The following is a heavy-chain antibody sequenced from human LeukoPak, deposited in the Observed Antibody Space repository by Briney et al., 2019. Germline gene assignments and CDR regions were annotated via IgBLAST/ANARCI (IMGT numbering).Heavy chain of an antibody. CDR1: GFTFSSYA. V-gene: IGHV3-23*01. Sequence: PGGSLRLSCAASGFTFSSYAMSWVRQAPGNGLEWVSAISGSGGSTYYADSAKGRFTISRDNSKNTLYLQMNSLRAEDTAVYYCAKDPPGIAVAGANDAFDIWGQGTMVTVSS. CDR3: AKDPPGIAVAGANDAFDI. CDR2: ISGSGGST. D-gene: IGHD6-19*01. J-gene: IGHJ3*02.